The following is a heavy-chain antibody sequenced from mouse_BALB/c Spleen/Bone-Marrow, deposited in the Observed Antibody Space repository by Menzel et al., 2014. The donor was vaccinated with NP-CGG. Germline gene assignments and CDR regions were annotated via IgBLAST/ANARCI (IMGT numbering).Heavy chain of an antibody. Sequence: LQESGAELVKPGASVKLSCKASGYTFTSYCMYWVKQRPGQGLEWIGEINPSNGGTNFNEKYKSRATLTVDKSSSTAYMQLSSLTSEDSAVYYCTRGRTWDFDYWGQGTTLTVST. J-gene: IGHJ2*01. CDR2: INPSNGGT. V-gene: IGHV1S81*02. D-gene: IGHD4-1*01. CDR3: TRGRTWDFDY. CDR1: GYTFTSYC.